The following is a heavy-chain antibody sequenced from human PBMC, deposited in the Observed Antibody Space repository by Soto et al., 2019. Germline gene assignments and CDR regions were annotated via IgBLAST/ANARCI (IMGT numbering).Heavy chain of an antibody. CDR1: GFTFSNAW. Sequence: EVQLVESGGGLVKPGGSLRLSCVVSGFTFSNAWMNWVRQAPGKGLEWVGRIKSKIDGGTTDYAAPVKGRFTISRDESNNKLYLQMNSLKTEDTAVYYCTTVYSTYYFDYWGQGTLVTVSS. J-gene: IGHJ4*02. CDR2: IKSKIDGGTT. V-gene: IGHV3-15*07. D-gene: IGHD2-15*01. CDR3: TTVYSTYYFDY.